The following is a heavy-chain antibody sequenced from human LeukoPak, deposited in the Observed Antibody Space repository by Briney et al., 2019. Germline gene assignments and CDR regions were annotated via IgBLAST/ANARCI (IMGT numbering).Heavy chain of an antibody. Sequence: PSETLSLTCAVYGGSFSGYYWSWIRQPPGKGLEWTGEINHSGSTNYNPSLKSRVTISVDTSKNQFSLKLSSVTAADTAVYYCARDTGTTIWSGYYNYYYYMDVWGKGTTVTVSS. V-gene: IGHV4-34*01. D-gene: IGHD3-3*01. CDR2: INHSGST. CDR1: GGSFSGYY. J-gene: IGHJ6*03. CDR3: ARDTGTTIWSGYYNYYYYMDV.